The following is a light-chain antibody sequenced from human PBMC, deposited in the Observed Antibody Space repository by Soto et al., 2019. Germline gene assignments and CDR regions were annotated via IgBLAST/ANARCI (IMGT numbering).Light chain of an antibody. J-gene: IGKJ5*01. CDR1: QSVSSN. CDR3: QQYNNWPPLT. V-gene: IGKV3-15*01. Sequence: EIVMTQSPATLSVSPGERATLSCRASQSVSSNFAWYQQKPGQAPRLLIYGASTRATGIPARFSGSGSGTEFTLTLSSLQSEDFAVYYCQQYNNWPPLTFGQGTRLEIK. CDR2: GAS.